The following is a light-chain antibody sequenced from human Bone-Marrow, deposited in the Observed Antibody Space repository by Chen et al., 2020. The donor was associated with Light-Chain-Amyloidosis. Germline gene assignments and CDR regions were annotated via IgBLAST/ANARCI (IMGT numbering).Light chain of an antibody. Sequence: QSVLTQPPSVSAAPGQEVTIPLSGYGSNIGNNYVSWYQQLPGTAPKLLIYDNNKRPSGIPDRFSGSKSGTSATLGITGLQTGDEADYYCGTWDSSLSVHVFGTGTKVTVL. V-gene: IGLV1-51*01. CDR3: GTWDSSLSVHV. J-gene: IGLJ1*01. CDR1: GSNIGNNY. CDR2: DNN.